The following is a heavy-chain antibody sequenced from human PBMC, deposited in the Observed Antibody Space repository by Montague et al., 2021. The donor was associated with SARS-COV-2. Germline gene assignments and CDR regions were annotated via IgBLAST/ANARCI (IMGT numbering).Heavy chain of an antibody. CDR2: IDWDEDQ. D-gene: IGHD4-17*01. V-gene: IGHV2-70*01. CDR1: RFSLNTSGMC. CDR3: ARSYGDYRDSYFDY. Sequence: VKPTQTLTLTCTFSRFSLNTSGMCVSWIRQPPGKALEWLALIDWDEDQYYSTSLKTRLTISKDTSKNQVVLTMTNMDPIDTATYYCARSYGDYRDSYFDYRGQGTLVTVSS. J-gene: IGHJ4*02.